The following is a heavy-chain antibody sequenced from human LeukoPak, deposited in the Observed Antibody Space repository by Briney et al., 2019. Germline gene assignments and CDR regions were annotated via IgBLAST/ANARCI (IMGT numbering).Heavy chain of an antibody. CDR2: INPNSGDT. CDR1: GYTFTGYY. CDR3: AREHYCIGGNCFPYFYY. Sequence: ASVKVSYKASGYTFTGYYVHWVGQAPGQGLEWMGSINPNSGDTNYAQKFQGRVTMTRDTSISTTYMELNRLRSDDTAVYYCAREHYCIGGNCFPYFYYWGQGTLVTVSS. J-gene: IGHJ4*02. D-gene: IGHD2-15*01. V-gene: IGHV1-2*02.